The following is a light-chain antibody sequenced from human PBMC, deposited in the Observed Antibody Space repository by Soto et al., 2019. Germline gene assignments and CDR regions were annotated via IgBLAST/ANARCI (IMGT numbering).Light chain of an antibody. V-gene: IGKV1-39*01. CDR1: QSISSY. CDR2: AES. J-gene: IGKJ1*01. CDR3: QQSYSTPPWT. Sequence: DIQMTQSPSSLSASVGDRVTITCRASQSISSYLNWYQQKPGKAPKLLIYAESSLQSAVPSRFSGSGSGTDFTLTISSLQPEDSATYYCQQSYSTPPWTFGQGTKVEIK.